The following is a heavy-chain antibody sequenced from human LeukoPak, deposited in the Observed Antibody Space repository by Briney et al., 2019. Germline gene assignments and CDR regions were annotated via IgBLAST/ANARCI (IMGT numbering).Heavy chain of an antibody. D-gene: IGHD3-10*01. CDR1: GGSISSSSYY. J-gene: IGHJ4*02. V-gene: IGHV4-39*01. CDR3: ARGEAFDY. CDR2: IYYSGST. Sequence: PSETLSLTCTVSGGSISSSSYYWGWIRQPPGKGLEWIRSIYYSGSTYYNPSLKSRVTISVDTSKNQFSLKLSSVTAADTAVYYCARGEAFDYWGQGTLVTVSS.